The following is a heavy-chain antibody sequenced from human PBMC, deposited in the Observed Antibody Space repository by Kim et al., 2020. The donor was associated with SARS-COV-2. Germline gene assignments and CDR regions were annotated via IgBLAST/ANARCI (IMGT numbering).Heavy chain of an antibody. J-gene: IGHJ4*02. V-gene: IGHV4-39*01. Sequence: LTMRVTISVDTSKNQFSLQLSSVTAADTAVYYCARHPPTYYYDSSGYPDYWGQGTLVTVSS. D-gene: IGHD3-22*01. CDR3: ARHPPTYYYDSSGYPDY.